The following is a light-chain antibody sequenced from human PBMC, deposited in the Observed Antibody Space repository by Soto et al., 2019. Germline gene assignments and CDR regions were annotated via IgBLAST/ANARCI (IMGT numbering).Light chain of an antibody. CDR3: MQALQIPPT. Sequence: DIVMTQSPLSLPVTPGAPASMSCRSSQSLLHSNGYNYFDWYLQKPGQSPQLLIYLGSNRASGVPDRFSGSGSGTDFTLKISRVEAEDVGVYYCMQALQIPPTFGQGTRLEIK. CDR2: LGS. V-gene: IGKV2-28*01. J-gene: IGKJ5*01. CDR1: QSLLHSNGYNY.